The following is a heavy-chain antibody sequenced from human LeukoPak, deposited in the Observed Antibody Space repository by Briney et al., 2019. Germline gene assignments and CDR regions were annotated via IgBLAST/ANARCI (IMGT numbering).Heavy chain of an antibody. D-gene: IGHD2-2*01. J-gene: IGHJ4*02. CDR1: GYTFTGYY. Sequence: ASVKVSCKASGYTFTGYYMHWVRQAPGQGLEWMGRINPNSGGTNYAQMFQGRATMTRDTSISTAYMELSRLRSDDTAVYYCARDLGYCSRTSCYRDYWGRGTLVTVSS. CDR2: INPNSGGT. CDR3: ARDLGYCSRTSCYRDY. V-gene: IGHV1-2*06.